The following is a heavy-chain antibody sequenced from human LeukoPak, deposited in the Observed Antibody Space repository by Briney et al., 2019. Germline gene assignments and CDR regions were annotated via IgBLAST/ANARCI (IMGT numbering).Heavy chain of an antibody. Sequence: ASVKVSCKASGYTFTSYGISWVRQAPGQGLEWMGWISAYNGNTNYAQKLQGRVTMTTDTSTSTAYMELRSLRSDDTAVYYCARVALYCSSTSCYLFDYWGQGTLVTVSS. CDR2: ISAYNGNT. V-gene: IGHV1-18*01. J-gene: IGHJ4*02. D-gene: IGHD2-2*01. CDR1: GYTFTSYG. CDR3: ARVALYCSSTSCYLFDY.